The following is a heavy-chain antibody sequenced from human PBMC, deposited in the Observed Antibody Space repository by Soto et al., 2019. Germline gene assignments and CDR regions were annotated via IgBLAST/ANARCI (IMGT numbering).Heavy chain of an antibody. CDR3: KTGFEY. J-gene: IGHJ4*02. V-gene: IGHV3-74*01. Sequence: EVQLVQSGGGSVQPGGSLRLSCAASGFTFTNYWMHWVRQVPGKGLVWVSRIDGVGTGTSYSDSVRGRFTISRDNAENTLYLQMNSLRAEDTAVYYCKTGFEYWGQGTPVTVSS. CDR1: GFTFTNYW. CDR2: IDGVGTGT.